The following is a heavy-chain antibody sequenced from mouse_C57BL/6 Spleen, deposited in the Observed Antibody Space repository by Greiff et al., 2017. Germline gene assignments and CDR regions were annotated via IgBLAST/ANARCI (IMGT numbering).Heavy chain of an antibody. CDR1: GFSLTSYG. Sequence: VKVVESGPGLVQPSQSLSITCTVSGFSLTSYGVHWVRQSPGKGLEWLGVIWRGGSTDYNAAFMSRLSITKDNSKSQVFFKMNSLQADDTAIYYCAKKGYDYDGGAMDYWGQGTSVTVSS. CDR3: AKKGYDYDGGAMDY. CDR2: IWRGGST. V-gene: IGHV2-5*01. D-gene: IGHD2-4*01. J-gene: IGHJ4*01.